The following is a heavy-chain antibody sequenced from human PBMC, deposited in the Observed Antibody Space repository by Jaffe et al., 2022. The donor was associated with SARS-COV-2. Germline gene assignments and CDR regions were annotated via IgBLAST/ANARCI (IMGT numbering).Heavy chain of an antibody. V-gene: IGHV3-23*01. Sequence: EVQLLESGGGLVQPGGSLRLSCAASGFTFSSYAMSWVRQAPGKGLEWVSAISGSGGSTYYADSVKGRFTISRDNSKNTLYLQMNSLRAEDTAVYYCAKVSLGIAAAGPPGGFDYWGQGTLVTVSS. J-gene: IGHJ4*02. CDR2: ISGSGGST. CDR3: AKVSLGIAAAGPPGGFDY. D-gene: IGHD6-13*01. CDR1: GFTFSSYA.